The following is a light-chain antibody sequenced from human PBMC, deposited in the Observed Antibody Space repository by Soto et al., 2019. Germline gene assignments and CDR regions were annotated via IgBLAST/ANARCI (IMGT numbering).Light chain of an antibody. J-gene: IGLJ1*01. Sequence: QSALTQPASVSGSPGQSITISCTGTRSDVGGYNYVSWYQQHPGKAPKLMIYEVSNRPSGVSNRFSGAKSGNTASLTISGLQAEDEADYYCSSYTSIITLYVFGSGTKVTVL. CDR2: EVS. CDR1: RSDVGGYNY. V-gene: IGLV2-14*01. CDR3: SSYTSIITLYV.